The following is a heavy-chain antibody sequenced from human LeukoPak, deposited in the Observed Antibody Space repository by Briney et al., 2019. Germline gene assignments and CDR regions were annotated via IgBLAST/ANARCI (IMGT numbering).Heavy chain of an antibody. CDR2: IYTSGST. CDR1: GGSISSGSYY. V-gene: IGHV4-61*02. CDR3: ARDPIRGYYDSSGNIDY. D-gene: IGHD3-22*01. J-gene: IGHJ4*02. Sequence: PSETLSLTCTVSGGSISSGSYYWSWIRQPAGKGLEWIGRIYTSGSTKYNPSLKSRVTISADTSKNQFSLKLSSVTAADTAVYYCARDPIRGYYDSSGNIDYWGQGTLVTVSS.